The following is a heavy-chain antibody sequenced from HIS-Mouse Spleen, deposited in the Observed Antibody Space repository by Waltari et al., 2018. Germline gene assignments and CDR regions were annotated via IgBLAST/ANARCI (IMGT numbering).Heavy chain of an antibody. V-gene: IGHV4-39*07. J-gene: IGHJ2*01. D-gene: IGHD6-13*01. CDR2: FYASGST. Sequence: QLQLQESGPGLVKPSETLSLTCTVSGGSISSSSYYWGWIRQPPGKGLDWIGSFYASGSTHSTPSLKSRVTISVDTSKNQFSLKLSSVTAADTAVYYCAREIPYSSSWYDWYFDLWGRGTLVTVSS. CDR3: AREIPYSSSWYDWYFDL. CDR1: GGSISSSSYY.